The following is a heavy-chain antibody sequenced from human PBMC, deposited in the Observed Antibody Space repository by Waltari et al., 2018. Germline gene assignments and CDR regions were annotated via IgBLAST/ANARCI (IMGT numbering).Heavy chain of an antibody. CDR2: IIPILGIA. D-gene: IGHD2-2*01. Sequence: QVQLVQSGAEVKKPGSSVTVSCKASGGTFSSYAISWVRQAPGQGLEWMGGIIPILGIANYAQKFQGRVTITADKSTSTAYMELSSLRSEDTAVYYCARGGCSSTSCYLGYYFDYWGQGTLVTVSS. V-gene: IGHV1-69*10. J-gene: IGHJ4*02. CDR1: GGTFSSYA. CDR3: ARGGCSSTSCYLGYYFDY.